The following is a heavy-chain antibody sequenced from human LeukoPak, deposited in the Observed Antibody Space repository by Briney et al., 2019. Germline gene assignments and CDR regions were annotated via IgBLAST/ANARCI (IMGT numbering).Heavy chain of an antibody. CDR1: GFTFSSYA. CDR3: ARANGLDY. D-gene: IGHD2-8*01. V-gene: IGHV3-30-3*01. J-gene: IGHJ4*02. CDR2: ISYDGSNK. Sequence: GRSLRLSCAASGFTFSSYAMHWVRQAPGKGLEWVAVISYDGSNKYYADSVKGRFTISRDNSKNTLYLQMNSLRAEDTAVYYCARANGLDYWGQGTLVTVSS.